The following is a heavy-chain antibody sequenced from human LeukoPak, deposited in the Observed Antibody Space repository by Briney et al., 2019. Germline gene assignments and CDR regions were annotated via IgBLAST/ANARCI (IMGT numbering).Heavy chain of an antibody. V-gene: IGHV3-21*01. CDR1: GFTLSSYS. J-gene: IGHJ4*02. CDR2: ISSSSSYI. CDR3: ARRGSGYTEPIDY. Sequence: PGGSLRLSCAGSGFTLSSYSMDWVRQAPGEGLEWVSSISSSSSYIYYADSVKGRFTISRDNAKNSLYLQMNSLRAEDTAVYYCARRGSGYTEPIDYWGQGTLVTVSS. D-gene: IGHD5-12*01.